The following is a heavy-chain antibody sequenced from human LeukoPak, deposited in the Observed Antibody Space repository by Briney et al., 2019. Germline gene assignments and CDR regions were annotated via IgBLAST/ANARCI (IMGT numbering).Heavy chain of an antibody. D-gene: IGHD2-21*01. CDR3: AKDRPPHIVVVFDSDAFDI. CDR1: GFTFSSYG. V-gene: IGHV3-30*02. Sequence: GGSLRLSCAASGFTFSSYGMHWVRQAPGKGLEWVAFIRYDGSNKYYADSVKGRFTISRDNSKNTLYLQMNSLRAEDTAVYYCAKDRPPHIVVVFDSDAFDIWGQGTMVTVPS. J-gene: IGHJ3*02. CDR2: IRYDGSNK.